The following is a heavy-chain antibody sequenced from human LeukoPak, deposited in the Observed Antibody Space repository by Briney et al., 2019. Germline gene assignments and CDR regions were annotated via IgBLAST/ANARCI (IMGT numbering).Heavy chain of an antibody. D-gene: IGHD5-24*01. CDR1: GFTFSSYS. CDR3: ARSTSRDGYNFRAFDI. Sequence: GGSLRLSCAASGFTFSSYSMNWVRQAPGKGLEWVSGINWNGGSTGYADSVKGRFTISRDNAKNSLYLQMNSLRAEDTALYYCARSTSRDGYNFRAFDIWGQGTMVTVSS. J-gene: IGHJ3*02. V-gene: IGHV3-20*04. CDR2: INWNGGST.